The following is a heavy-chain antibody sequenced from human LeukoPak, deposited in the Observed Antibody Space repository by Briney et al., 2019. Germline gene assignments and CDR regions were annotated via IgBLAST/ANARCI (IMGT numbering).Heavy chain of an antibody. CDR3: AKVGLYCSGVYCYSQDYFDY. CDR2: VVGTGGST. CDR1: GFTFSSYV. D-gene: IGHD2-15*01. Sequence: GSLRLSCAASGFTFSSYVMSWVRQAAGKGMEWVSVVVGTGGSTYYADSVKGRCTISKENSKNTLYLQSNGLRAEDTPAYYCAKVGLYCSGVYCYSQDYFDYWGQRTLVTVSS. V-gene: IGHV3-23*01. J-gene: IGHJ4*02.